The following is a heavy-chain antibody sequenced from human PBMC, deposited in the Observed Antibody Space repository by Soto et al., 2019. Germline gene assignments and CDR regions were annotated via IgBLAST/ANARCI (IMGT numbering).Heavy chain of an antibody. CDR3: VKDALTAVAFYFDY. J-gene: IGHJ4*03. CDR1: GFRFDDYG. CDR2: LSKDSLSI. D-gene: IGHD6-19*01. V-gene: IGHV3-9*01. Sequence: LRLSCVASGFRFDDYGMHWVRHTPGKGLEWIAGLSKDSLSISYGASMKGRFTISRDNAKNSLYLQLNSPRPEDTALYYCVKDALTAVAFYFDYWGRGALVTVSS.